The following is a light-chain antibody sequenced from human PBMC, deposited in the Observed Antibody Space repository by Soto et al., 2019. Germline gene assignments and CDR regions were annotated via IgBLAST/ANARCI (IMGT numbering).Light chain of an antibody. J-gene: IGKJ1*01. Sequence: SFPPAALATLSCRASQSVSSSYLAWYQLKPGQAPRLLIYGASSRATGIPDRFSGSGSGTDFTLTISRLDPEDFAVYFCQQYGSSPRTFGQGTKVDI. CDR2: GAS. CDR1: QSVSSSY. V-gene: IGKV3-20*01. CDR3: QQYGSSPRT.